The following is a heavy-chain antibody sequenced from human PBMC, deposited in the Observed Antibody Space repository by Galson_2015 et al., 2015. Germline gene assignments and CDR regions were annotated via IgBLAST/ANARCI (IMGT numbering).Heavy chain of an antibody. CDR2: IIPIFGIA. CDR3: ARAGTTLNWFDP. Sequence: SVKVSCKASGGTFSSYAISWVRQAPGQGLEWMGGIIPIFGIANYAQKFQGRVTITADKSTSTAYMELSSLRSEDTAVYYCARAGTTLNWFDPWGQGTLVTVSS. J-gene: IGHJ5*02. D-gene: IGHD1-7*01. V-gene: IGHV1-69*10. CDR1: GGTFSSYA.